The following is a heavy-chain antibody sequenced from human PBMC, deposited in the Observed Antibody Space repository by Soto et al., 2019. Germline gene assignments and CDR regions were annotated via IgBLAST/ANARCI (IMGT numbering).Heavy chain of an antibody. CDR2: ISYDGNNK. CDR1: GFTFSSYG. Sequence: QVQLVESGGGVVQPGRSLRLSCAASGFTFSSYGMHWVRQAPGKGLEWVAVISYDGNNKYYADSVKGRFTISRDNSKNXXYLQMNSRRAEDTAVYYCVKDEKGYNYVGPPLVDYWGQGTLVTVSS. J-gene: IGHJ4*02. D-gene: IGHD5-12*01. V-gene: IGHV3-30*18. CDR3: VKDEKGYNYVGPPLVDY.